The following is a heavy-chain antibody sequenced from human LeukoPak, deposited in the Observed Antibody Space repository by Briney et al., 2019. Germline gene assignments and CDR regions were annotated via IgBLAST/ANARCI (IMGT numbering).Heavy chain of an antibody. D-gene: IGHD3-10*01. CDR1: GGSISSYY. Sequence: SETLSLTCTVSGGSISSYYWSWIRQPPGKGLEWIGYIYYSGSTNYNPSLKSRVTISVDTSKNQFSLKLSSVTAADTAVYYWAGLLWFGELACAFDIWGQGTMVTVSS. V-gene: IGHV4-59*08. J-gene: IGHJ3*02. CDR2: IYYSGST. CDR3: AGLLWFGELACAFDI.